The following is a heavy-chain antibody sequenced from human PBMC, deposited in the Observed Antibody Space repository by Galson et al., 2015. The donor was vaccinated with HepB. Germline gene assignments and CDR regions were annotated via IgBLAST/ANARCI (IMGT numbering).Heavy chain of an antibody. CDR3: ARERGAGWYEGKDY. J-gene: IGHJ4*02. CDR2: ISHDGRNT. V-gene: IGHV3-30*04. CDR1: GFTFSSYS. Sequence: SLRLSCGASGFTFSSYSIHWVREAAGKGLGWVEIISHDGRNTYYAYPGKGRFTISRDNSRNTLYLHMNGLRSDDTAVYYCARERGAGWYEGKDYWGQGTLVVVSS. D-gene: IGHD6-19*01.